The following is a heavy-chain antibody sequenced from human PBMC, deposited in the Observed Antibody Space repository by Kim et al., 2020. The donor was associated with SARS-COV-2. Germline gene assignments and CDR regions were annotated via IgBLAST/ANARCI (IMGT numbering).Heavy chain of an antibody. CDR2: IYYSGST. D-gene: IGHD3-22*01. V-gene: IGHV4-39*01. CDR1: GGSISSSSYY. CDR3: ARLAHHYYYDSSGYSYYYYYGMDV. J-gene: IGHJ6*02. Sequence: SETLSLTCTVSGGSISSSSYYWGWIRQPPGKGRVWIGSIYYSGSTYYNPSLKSRVTISVGTSKNQFSLKLISVTAADTAVYYCARLAHHYYYDSSGYSYYYYYGMDVWGQGTTVTVSS.